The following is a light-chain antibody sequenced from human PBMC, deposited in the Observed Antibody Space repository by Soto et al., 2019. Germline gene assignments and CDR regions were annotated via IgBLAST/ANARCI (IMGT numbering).Light chain of an antibody. J-gene: IGLJ3*02. CDR3: GTWDSSLDAWV. Sequence: QSVLTQPPSVSAAPGQKVTIACSGSAANIRDNYVSWYQQVPGTAPKLLIYDNVKRIPGIPDRFSGSKSGTSATLAIAGLQTGDDADYYCGTWDSSLDAWVFGGGTQLTVL. V-gene: IGLV1-51*01. CDR1: AANIRDNY. CDR2: DNV.